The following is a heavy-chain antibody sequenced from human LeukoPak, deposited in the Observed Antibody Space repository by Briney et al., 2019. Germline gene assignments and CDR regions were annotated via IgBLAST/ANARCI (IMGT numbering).Heavy chain of an antibody. CDR2: INPNSGGT. Sequence: ASVKVSRKASGYTFTGYYMHWVRQAPGQGLEWMGSINPNSGGTNYAQKFQGRVTMTRDTSISTAYMELSRLRSDDTAVYYCARDKDDFWSGYYTGSGTFDPWGQGTLVTVSS. CDR3: ARDKDDFWSGYYTGSGTFDP. D-gene: IGHD3-3*01. J-gene: IGHJ5*02. V-gene: IGHV1-2*02. CDR1: GYTFTGYY.